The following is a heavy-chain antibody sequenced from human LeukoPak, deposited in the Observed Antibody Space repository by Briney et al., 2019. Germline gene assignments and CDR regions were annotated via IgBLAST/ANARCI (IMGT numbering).Heavy chain of an antibody. Sequence: GSLSLSFAASGFPFSSYSMNWVRQAPGKGLEWVSSIISSSSYIYYADSVKGRFTTSRDNAKNSLYLQMNSLRAEDTAVYYCARDRDKGVETYYYYGMDVWGQGTTVTVSS. CDR1: GFPFSSYS. V-gene: IGHV3-21*01. J-gene: IGHJ6*02. CDR3: ARDRDKGVETYYYYGMDV. CDR2: IISSSSYI. D-gene: IGHD3-3*01.